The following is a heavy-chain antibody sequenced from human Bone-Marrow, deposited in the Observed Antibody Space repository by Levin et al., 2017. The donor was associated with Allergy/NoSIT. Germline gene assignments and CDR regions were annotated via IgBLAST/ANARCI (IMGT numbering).Heavy chain of an antibody. CDR1: GFSFSDYT. J-gene: IGHJ4*02. V-gene: IGHV3-23*01. CDR2: MSGSGGTA. CDR3: APGIDY. Sequence: PGGSLRLSCAASGFSFSDYTMNWVRQAPGRGLEWVSTMSGSGGTAYYADSVRGRFTISRDNSKNTLYLQMNSLKTEDTGVYYCAPGIDYWGMGTLVIVSP.